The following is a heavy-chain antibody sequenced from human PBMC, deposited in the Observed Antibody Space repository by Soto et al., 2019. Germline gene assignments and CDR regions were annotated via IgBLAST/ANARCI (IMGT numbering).Heavy chain of an antibody. J-gene: IGHJ6*02. V-gene: IGHV4-31*03. CDR3: ARVGYDGGNSPYYYGMDV. D-gene: IGHD2-21*02. CDR2: IYYSGST. Sequence: ASETLSLTGTVSGGSISGGGYYWSWIRQHPGKGLEWIGYIYYSGSTYYSPSLKSRVTISVDTSKNQFSLKLSSVTAADTAVYYCARVGYDGGNSPYYYGMDVWGQGTTVTVSS. CDR1: GGSISGGGYY.